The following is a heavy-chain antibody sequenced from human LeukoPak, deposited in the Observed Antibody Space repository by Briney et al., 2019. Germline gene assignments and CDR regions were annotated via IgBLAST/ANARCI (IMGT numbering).Heavy chain of an antibody. CDR2: ISYDGSNK. CDR3: ARSSGYSGYDLGYFDY. J-gene: IGHJ4*02. CDR1: GFTFSSYG. D-gene: IGHD5-12*01. Sequence: KAGGSLRLSCAASGFTFSSYGMHWVRQAPGKGLEWVAVISYDGSNKYYADSVKGRFTISRDNSKNTLYLQMNSLRAEDTAVYYCARSSGYSGYDLGYFDYWGQGTLVTVSS. V-gene: IGHV3-30*03.